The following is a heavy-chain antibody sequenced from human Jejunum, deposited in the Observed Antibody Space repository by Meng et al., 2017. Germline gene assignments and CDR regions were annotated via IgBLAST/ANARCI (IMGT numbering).Heavy chain of an antibody. CDR2: IHPGIPDT. CDR1: GFRFTSYW. J-gene: IGHJ4*01. Sequence: GESLKISCQGSGFRFTSYWIGWVRQMPGKGLEWMGVIHPGIPDTRYSPSFQGHVTISADKSISTAYLHWDSLKSSDTAMYFCAVGSSYRVDNGYYSGPHFDYWGRGTLVTVSS. D-gene: IGHD3-22*01. CDR3: AVGSSYRVDNGYYSGPHFDY. V-gene: IGHV5-51*01.